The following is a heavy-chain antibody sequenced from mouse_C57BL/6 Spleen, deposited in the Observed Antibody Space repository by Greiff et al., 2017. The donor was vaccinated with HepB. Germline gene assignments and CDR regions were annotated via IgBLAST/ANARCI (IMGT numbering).Heavy chain of an antibody. CDR2: ISSGSSTI. CDR3: ARNFWYFDV. CDR1: GFTFSDYG. V-gene: IGHV5-17*01. J-gene: IGHJ1*03. Sequence: EVKLQESGVGLVKPGGSLKLSCAASGFTFSDYGMHWVRQAPEKGLEWVAYISSGSSTIYYADTVKGRFTISRDNAKNTLFLQMTSLRSEDTAMYYCARNFWYFDVWGTGTTVTVSS.